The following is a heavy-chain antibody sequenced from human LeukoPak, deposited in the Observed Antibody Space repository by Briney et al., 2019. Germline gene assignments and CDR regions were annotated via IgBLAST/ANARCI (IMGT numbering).Heavy chain of an antibody. Sequence: PSETLSLTCTVSGGSINTYFWSWIRQPPGKGLEWIGYIYYSGSTNYNPSLKSRVTISVDTSKNQFSLKLSSVTAADTAVYYCASGFSGSYKRFDYWGQGTLVTVSS. CDR3: ASGFSGSYKRFDY. D-gene: IGHD1-26*01. J-gene: IGHJ4*02. CDR1: GGSINTYF. V-gene: IGHV4-59*01. CDR2: IYYSGST.